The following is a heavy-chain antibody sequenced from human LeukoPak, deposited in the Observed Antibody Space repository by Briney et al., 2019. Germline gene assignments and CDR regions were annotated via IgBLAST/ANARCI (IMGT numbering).Heavy chain of an antibody. CDR2: IYYSGST. V-gene: IGHV4-39*07. CDR1: GGSISSTTYF. J-gene: IGHJ5*02. CDR3: ARGGYGDYAHWFDP. Sequence: SETLSLTCTVSGGSISSTTYFWGWIRQPPGKGLEWIGSIYYSGSTYYNPSLKSRVTISVDRSKNQFSLKLSPVTAADTAVYYCARGGYGDYAHWFDPWGQGTLVTVSS. D-gene: IGHD4-17*01.